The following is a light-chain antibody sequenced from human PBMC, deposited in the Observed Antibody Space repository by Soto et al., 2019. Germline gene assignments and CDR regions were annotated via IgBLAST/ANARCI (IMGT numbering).Light chain of an antibody. CDR3: VSFAGGTYV. V-gene: IGLV2-8*01. CDR2: DVN. CDR1: SSDVGAYIF. J-gene: IGLJ1*01. Sequence: QSVLTQPASVSGSPGQSITISCTGTSSDVGAYIFVSWYQQHPGKAPKLLIYDVNRRPPGVPDRFFGSKSGNTASLTVSGLQAEDEADYYCVSFAGGTYVFGTGTKVTV.